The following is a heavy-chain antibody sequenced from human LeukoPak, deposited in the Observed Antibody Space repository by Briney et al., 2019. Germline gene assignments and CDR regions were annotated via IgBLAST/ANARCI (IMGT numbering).Heavy chain of an antibody. V-gene: IGHV3-30*02. J-gene: IGHJ5*02. CDR1: GFTFSSYG. D-gene: IGHD5-24*01. CDR3: AKDHLFAWFDP. Sequence: GGSLRLSCAASGFTFSSYGMHWVRQAPGKGLEWVAFIRHDGSNKYYADSVKGRFTISRDNSKNTLYLQMNSLRAEDTAVYYCAKDHLFAWFDPWGQGTLVTVSS. CDR2: IRHDGSNK.